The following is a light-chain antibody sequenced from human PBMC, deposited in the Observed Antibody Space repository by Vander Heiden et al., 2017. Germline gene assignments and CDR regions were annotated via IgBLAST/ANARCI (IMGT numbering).Light chain of an antibody. CDR3: QHSVT. CDR2: AAS. CDR1: ESIDRTY. Sequence: IVLTQSPGTLSLSPGERATLSCRASESIDRTYLAWYQQKPGQAPRLLIYAASTRAAGVPDRFGGGGSGTDFILTIGRLEPEDFAVYYCQHSVTFGQGTKVEIK. J-gene: IGKJ1*01. V-gene: IGKV3-20*01.